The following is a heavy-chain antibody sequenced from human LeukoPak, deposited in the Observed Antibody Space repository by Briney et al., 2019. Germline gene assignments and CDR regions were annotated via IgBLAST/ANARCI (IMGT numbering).Heavy chain of an antibody. J-gene: IGHJ6*03. CDR1: GGTFSSYA. CDR3: ARDREDIVVVPAAKGGYYYYHMDV. CDR2: IIPIFGTA. Sequence: GASVKVSCKASGGTFSSYAISWVRQAPGQGLEWMGGIIPIFGTANYAQKFQGRVTITTDESTNTAYMELSSLRSEDTAVYYCARDREDIVVVPAAKGGYYYYHMDVWGKGTTVTVSS. D-gene: IGHD2-2*01. V-gene: IGHV1-69*05.